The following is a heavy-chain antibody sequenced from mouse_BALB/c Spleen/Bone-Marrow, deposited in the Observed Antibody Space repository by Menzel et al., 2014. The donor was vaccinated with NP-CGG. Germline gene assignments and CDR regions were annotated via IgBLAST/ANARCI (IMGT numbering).Heavy chain of an antibody. V-gene: IGHV3-5*02. CDR1: GISITTGNYR. Sequence: EVQGVESGPGLVKPSQTVSLTCTVTGISITTGNYRWSWIRQFPGNKLEWIGYIYYSGTITYNPSLTSRTTTTRDTSKSQFFLEMNSLTAEDTATYYCARDGGDVDFDYWGQGTTLTVSS. J-gene: IGHJ2*01. CDR3: ARDGGDVDFDY. D-gene: IGHD3-3*01. CDR2: IYYSGTI.